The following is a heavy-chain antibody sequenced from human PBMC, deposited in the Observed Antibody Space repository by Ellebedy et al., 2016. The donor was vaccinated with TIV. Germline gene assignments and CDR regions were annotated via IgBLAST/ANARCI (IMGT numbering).Heavy chain of an antibody. J-gene: IGHJ5*02. D-gene: IGHD2-15*01. CDR1: GGSFSGY. Sequence: GSLRLSCAVYGGSFSGYWSWIRQPPGKGLEWIGEVSDGGSTKYNLSLKSRVTISVDTSKNQFSLTLISVTAADTAVYYCASHCSGGTCYFRFDPWGQGTLVTVSS. V-gene: IGHV4-34*01. CDR2: VSDGGST. CDR3: ASHCSGGTCYFRFDP.